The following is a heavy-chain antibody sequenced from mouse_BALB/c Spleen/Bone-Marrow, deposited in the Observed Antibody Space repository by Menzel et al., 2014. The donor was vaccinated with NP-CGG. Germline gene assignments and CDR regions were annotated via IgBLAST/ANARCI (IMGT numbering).Heavy chain of an antibody. CDR2: INPDSSTI. D-gene: IGHD2-1*01. V-gene: IGHV4-1*02. Sequence: EVQLQQSGGGLVQPGGSLKLSCAASGFDSSRYWMSWVRQAPGKGLEWIGEINPDSSTINYTPSLKDKFIISRDNAKNTLYLQMSKVRSEDTALYYCARNGYYGYSDYWGQGTTLTVSS. J-gene: IGHJ2*01. CDR1: GFDSSRYW. CDR3: ARNGYYGYSDY.